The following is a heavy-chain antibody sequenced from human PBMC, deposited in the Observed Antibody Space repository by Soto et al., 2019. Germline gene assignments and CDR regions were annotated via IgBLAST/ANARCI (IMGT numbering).Heavy chain of an antibody. D-gene: IGHD5-18*01. CDR1: GGTFSSYT. V-gene: IGHV1-69*02. J-gene: IGHJ4*02. CDR2: IIPILGIA. CDR3: ARPGYSYGYSSFDY. Sequence: GASVKVSCKASGGTFSSYTISWVRQAPGQGLEWMGRIIPILGIANYVQKFQGRVTITADKSTSTAYMELSSLRSEETAVYYCARPGYSYGYSSFDYWGQGTLVTVSS.